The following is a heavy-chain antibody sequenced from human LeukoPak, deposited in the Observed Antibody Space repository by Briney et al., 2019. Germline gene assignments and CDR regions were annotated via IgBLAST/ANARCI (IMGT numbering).Heavy chain of an antibody. J-gene: IGHJ4*02. V-gene: IGHV3-30*18. D-gene: IGHD3-10*01. CDR3: AKPLYGSGSYDSALDY. Sequence: GGSLRLSCAASGFTFSDYDMHWVRQAPGKGLEWLAVISDDGSKKYYADSVKGRFTISRDKSRNTLYLQMNTLRAEDTAVYYCAKPLYGSGSYDSALDYWGQGTVVTVSS. CDR1: GFTFSDYD. CDR2: ISDDGSKK.